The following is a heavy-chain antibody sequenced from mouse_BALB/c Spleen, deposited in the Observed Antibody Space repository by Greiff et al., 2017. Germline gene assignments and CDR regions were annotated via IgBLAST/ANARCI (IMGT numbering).Heavy chain of an antibody. V-gene: IGHV1-87*01. D-gene: IGHD2-3*01. CDR2: IYPGDGDT. J-gene: IGHJ3*01. CDR1: GYTFTSYW. CDR3: ARGGDGYYSWFAY. Sequence: VQLQESGAELARPGASVKLSCKASGYTFTSYWMQWVKQRPGQGLEWIGAIYPGDGDTRYTQKFKGKATLTADKSSSTAYMQLSSLASEDSAVYYCARGGDGYYSWFAYWGQGTLVTVSA.